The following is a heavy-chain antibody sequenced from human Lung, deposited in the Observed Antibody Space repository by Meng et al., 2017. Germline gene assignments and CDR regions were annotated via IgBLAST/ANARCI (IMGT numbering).Heavy chain of an antibody. Sequence: EVQWVGAGGGLVPPGGSLRLSCAASGFTCTDHWRHWVRQGPGKGLVWVSRINRDGTKPTYADSVKGRFTISRDNAKNTLYLQMNNLRAEDTAFYYCTNDRLNHWGQGALVTVSS. D-gene: IGHD1-1*01. CDR1: GFTCTDHW. V-gene: IGHV3-74*01. J-gene: IGHJ1*01. CDR3: TNDRLNH. CDR2: INRDGTKP.